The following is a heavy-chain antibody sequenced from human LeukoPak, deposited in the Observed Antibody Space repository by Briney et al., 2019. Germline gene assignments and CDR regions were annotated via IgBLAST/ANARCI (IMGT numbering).Heavy chain of an antibody. Sequence: PSQTLSLTCTVSGGSIGSDTFSYNWIRQPPGKGLEGIGYIFHTGSTYYSPSLKNRVTIAVDRSMNQFSLKLSSVTAADTAVYYCVRGYRDYPYYFDNCGQGTLVTVSS. J-gene: IGHJ4*02. CDR2: IFHTGST. CDR1: GGSIGSDTFS. CDR3: VRGYRDYPYYFDN. D-gene: IGHD4-17*01. V-gene: IGHV4-30-2*01.